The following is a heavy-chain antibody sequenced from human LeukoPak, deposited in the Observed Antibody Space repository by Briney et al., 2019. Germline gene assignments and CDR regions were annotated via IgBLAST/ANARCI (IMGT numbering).Heavy chain of an antibody. CDR3: ARERYDFWSFDY. J-gene: IGHJ4*02. D-gene: IGHD3-3*01. CDR2: IYTTGTT. CDR1: GRPFSSYY. Sequence: SDPLSLTCTVCGRPFSSYYWRWIRQPPGKGLEWIGYIYTTGTTSYNPSLKSRVTISLDTSKNQFSLQLSSVTAADTAVYYYARERYDFWSFDYWGQGTLVTFSS. V-gene: IGHV4-4*09.